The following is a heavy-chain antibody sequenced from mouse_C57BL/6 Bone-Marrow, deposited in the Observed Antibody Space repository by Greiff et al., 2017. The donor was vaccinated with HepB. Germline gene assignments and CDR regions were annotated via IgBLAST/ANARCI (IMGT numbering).Heavy chain of an antibody. J-gene: IGHJ4*01. CDR2: ISSGGSYT. CDR1: GFTFSSYG. Sequence: EVMLVESGGDLVKPGGSLKLSCAASGFTFSSYGMSWVRQTPDKRLEWVATISSGGSYTYYPDSVKGRFTIARDNAKNTLYLQMSSLKSEDTAMYYCARPRYGSYPMDYWGQGTSVTVSS. D-gene: IGHD2-1*01. V-gene: IGHV5-6*01. CDR3: ARPRYGSYPMDY.